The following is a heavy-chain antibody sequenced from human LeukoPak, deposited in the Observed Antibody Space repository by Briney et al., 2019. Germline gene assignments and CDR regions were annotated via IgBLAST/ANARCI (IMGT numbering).Heavy chain of an antibody. D-gene: IGHD3-22*01. J-gene: IGHJ3*02. CDR3: ARQAYGSHFDAFDI. CDR2: IYPDDSET. CDR1: GYRFTTDY. V-gene: IGHV5-51*01. Sequence: KHGESLKISCKASGYRFTTDYIGWVRQMPGKGLEWMGIIYPDDSETNYSPSFQGQVSMSVDKSITTAYLQWSSLKASDTAIYYCARQAYGSHFDAFDIWGQGTMVTVSS.